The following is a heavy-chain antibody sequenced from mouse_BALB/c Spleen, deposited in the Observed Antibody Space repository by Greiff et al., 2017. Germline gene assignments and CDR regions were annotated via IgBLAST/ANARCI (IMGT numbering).Heavy chain of an antibody. Sequence: EVHLVESGGGLVQPGGSRKLSCAASGFTFSSFGMHWVRQAPEKGLEWVAYISSGSSTIYYADTVKGRFTISRDNPKNTLFLQMTSLRSEDTAMYYCARGDGGLFAYWGQGTLVTVSA. CDR3: ARGDGGLFAY. CDR2: ISSGSSTI. V-gene: IGHV5-17*02. J-gene: IGHJ3*01. D-gene: IGHD2-3*01. CDR1: GFTFSSFG.